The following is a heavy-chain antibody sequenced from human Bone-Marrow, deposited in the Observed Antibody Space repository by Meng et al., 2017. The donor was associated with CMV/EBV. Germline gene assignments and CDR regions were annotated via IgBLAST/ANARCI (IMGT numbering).Heavy chain of an antibody. CDR1: GDAITSGGYS. CDR2: ISYSGGT. CDR3: ARQRDFGDHSFDF. V-gene: IGHV4-31*02. D-gene: IGHD4-17*01. J-gene: IGHJ4*02. Sequence: GDAITSGGYSWNWIRQRPGRGLGWIGYISYSGGTTYNPSLRSRLVISLDTSKSQFSLNLDSVTAADTAVYFCARQRDFGDHSFDFWAREPWSPSPQ.